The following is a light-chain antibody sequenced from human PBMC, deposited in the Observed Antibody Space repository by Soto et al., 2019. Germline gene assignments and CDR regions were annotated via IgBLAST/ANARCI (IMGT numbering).Light chain of an antibody. CDR3: QHSGTTPWT. CDR2: GAP. J-gene: IGKJ1*01. V-gene: IGKV3-20*01. Sequence: ETVLTQSPGTLSLSPGERVTLSCRASQSVCSRCLAWYQQKPGQSPRLLIYGAPSRATGIPDRFSGSGSGTDFTLTISRLEPEDFAVYYCQHSGTTPWTFGQGTKVGIK. CDR1: QSVCSRC.